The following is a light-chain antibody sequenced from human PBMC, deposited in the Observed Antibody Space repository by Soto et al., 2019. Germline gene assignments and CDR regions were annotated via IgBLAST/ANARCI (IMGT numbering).Light chain of an antibody. CDR1: QSVNSR. CDR3: HQYNNWRT. CDR2: GAS. Sequence: EIVLTQSPGTLSLSPGERATRSCRASQSVNSRLAWYQHKPGQAPRLLISGASSRATGIPDRFSGSGSATDFTLTISCLQSEDFAVYYCHQYNNWRTFGQGTKVDIK. J-gene: IGKJ1*01. V-gene: IGKV3D-15*01.